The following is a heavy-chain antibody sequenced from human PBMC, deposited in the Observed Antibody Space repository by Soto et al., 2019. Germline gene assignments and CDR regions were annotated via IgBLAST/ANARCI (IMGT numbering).Heavy chain of an antibody. D-gene: IGHD3-10*01. CDR1: GASITRYNW. CDR2: IYHNGNT. CDR3: ARATEERFGEYGGDAFDI. J-gene: IGHJ3*02. Sequence: QVQLQESGPGLVKPSGTLSLTCAVSGASITRYNWWSWVRQSPGKGLEWIGEIYHNGNTKYNPSPKRRVTILLDKSKTQFSLNLNYVTAADTAVYYCARATEERFGEYGGDAFDIWGQGTMVTVSS. V-gene: IGHV4-4*02.